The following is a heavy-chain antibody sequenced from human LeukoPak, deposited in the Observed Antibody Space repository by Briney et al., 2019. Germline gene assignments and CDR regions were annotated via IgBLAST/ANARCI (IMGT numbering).Heavy chain of an antibody. D-gene: IGHD7-27*01. CDR3: AANWGSDY. J-gene: IGHJ4*02. CDR1: GFTFSSYW. V-gene: IGHV3-7*01. Sequence: GGSLRLSCAASGFTFSSYWMSWVRQAPGKGLEWVAKIKKDGGEKYYVDSVKGRFTISRDNAKNSLYLQMNSLRAEDTAVYYCAANWGSDYWGQGTLVTVSS. CDR2: IKKDGGEK.